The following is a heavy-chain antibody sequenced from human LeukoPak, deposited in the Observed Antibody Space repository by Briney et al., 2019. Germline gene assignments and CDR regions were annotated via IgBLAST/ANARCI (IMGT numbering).Heavy chain of an antibody. Sequence: PGGSLRLSCAASGFTFSSYAMSWVRQAPGKGLEWVSAISGSGGSTYYADSVKGRFTISRDNSKNTLYLQMNSLRAEDTAVYYCAKDTHHVPGYSSGWYYGGQGPLFTVSS. CDR2: ISGSGGST. CDR3: AKDTHHVPGYSSGWYY. D-gene: IGHD6-19*01. V-gene: IGHV3-23*01. J-gene: IGHJ4*02. CDR1: GFTFSSYA.